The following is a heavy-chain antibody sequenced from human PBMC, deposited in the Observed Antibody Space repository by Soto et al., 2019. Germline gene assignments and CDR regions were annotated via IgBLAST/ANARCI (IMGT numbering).Heavy chain of an antibody. CDR1: GFTFSSHG. D-gene: IGHD2-2*01. Sequence: EVQLLESGGGLVQPGGSLRLSCAASGFTFSSHGMSWVRQVPGKGLEWVSVMSGGGGATYYADSVKGRFTISRDNSKNTLFLQMNSLRAEDTAVYYCAKEVGIAXXNTRGDFDYWGQGTLVTVSP. J-gene: IGHJ4*02. CDR2: MSGGGGAT. CDR3: AKEVGIAXXNTRGDFDY. V-gene: IGHV3-23*01.